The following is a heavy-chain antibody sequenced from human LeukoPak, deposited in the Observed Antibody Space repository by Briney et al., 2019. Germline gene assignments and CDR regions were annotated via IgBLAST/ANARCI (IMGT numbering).Heavy chain of an antibody. CDR3: AHRSRLDWSDP. D-gene: IGHD3-22*01. CDR2: ISCDHDK. Sequence: SGPTLVKPTQTLTLTCTFSGLALSTSGAGVGWIRQSPVQALEWLPLISCDHDKRYRPSLKNRLTITKDTSKNQVVLTMSHIDPVDKATYYCAHRSRLDWSDPWGQGTLVTVP. CDR1: GLALSTSGAG. J-gene: IGHJ5*02. V-gene: IGHV2-5*02.